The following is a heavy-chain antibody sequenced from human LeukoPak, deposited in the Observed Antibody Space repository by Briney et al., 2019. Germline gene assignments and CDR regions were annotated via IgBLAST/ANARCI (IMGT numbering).Heavy chain of an antibody. D-gene: IGHD6-19*01. CDR1: GFTFSSYA. Sequence: GGSLRLSCAASGFTFSSYAMSWVSQAQGKGLEWVSAISGSGGSTYYADSVKGRFTISRDNSKNTLYLQMNSLRAEDTAVYYCAKVHSSGWYEVDYWGQGTLVTVSS. CDR2: ISGSGGST. J-gene: IGHJ4*02. CDR3: AKVHSSGWYEVDY. V-gene: IGHV3-23*01.